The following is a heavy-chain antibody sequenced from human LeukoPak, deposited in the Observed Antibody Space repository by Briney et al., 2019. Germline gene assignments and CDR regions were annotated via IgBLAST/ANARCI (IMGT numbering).Heavy chain of an antibody. CDR3: ARGVTVGATIYYYGMDV. CDR2: LNGDGSST. D-gene: IGHD1-26*01. J-gene: IGHJ6*02. CDR1: GFTFGTYW. V-gene: IGHV3-74*01. Sequence: GGSLRLSCAASGFTFGTYWMHWVRQAPGKGLVWVSCLNGDGSSTSYADSVKGRLTISRDNAKNTLYLQMNSLRAEDTAVYYCARGVTVGATIYYYGMDVWGQGTTVTVSS.